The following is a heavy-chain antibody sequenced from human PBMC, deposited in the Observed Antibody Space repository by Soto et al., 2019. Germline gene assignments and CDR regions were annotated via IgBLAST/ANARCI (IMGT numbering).Heavy chain of an antibody. J-gene: IGHJ4*02. CDR1: GGSISSGGYY. CDR2: IYYSGST. CDR3: ARDHYSSGWYDNYNLLDY. V-gene: IGHV4-31*03. D-gene: IGHD6-19*01. Sequence: SETLSLTCTVSGGSISSGGYYWSWIRQHPGKGLEWIGYIYYSGSTYYNPSLKSRVTISVDTPKNQFSLKLSSVTAADTAVYYCARDHYSSGWYDNYNLLDYWGQGTPVTVSS.